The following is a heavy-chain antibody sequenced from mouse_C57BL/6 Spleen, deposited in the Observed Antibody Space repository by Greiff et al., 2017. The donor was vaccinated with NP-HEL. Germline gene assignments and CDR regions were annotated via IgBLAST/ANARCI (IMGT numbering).Heavy chain of an antibody. CDR1: GYTFTSYG. J-gene: IGHJ3*01. CDR2: IYPRSGNT. Sequence: QVQLQQSGAELPRPGASVKLSCKASGYTFTSYGISWVKQRTGQGLEWIGEIYPRSGNTYYNEKFKGKATLTADKSSSTAYMELRSLTSEDSAVYFCASGDYDGGFAYWGQGTLVTVSA. CDR3: ASGDYDGGFAY. D-gene: IGHD2-4*01. V-gene: IGHV1-81*01.